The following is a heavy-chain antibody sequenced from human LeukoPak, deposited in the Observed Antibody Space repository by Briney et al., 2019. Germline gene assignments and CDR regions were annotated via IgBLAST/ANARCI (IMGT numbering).Heavy chain of an antibody. V-gene: IGHV3-53*01. D-gene: IGHD6-13*01. CDR1: GFTVSSNY. Sequence: QSGGSLILSCAASGFTVSSNYMTWVRQAPGKGLEWVSVLYSGGTTYYADSVKGRFTISRDNSKNTLYLQMNSLRAEDTAVYYCARAPRMVHFDYWGQGTLVTVSS. CDR2: LYSGGTT. CDR3: ARAPRMVHFDY. J-gene: IGHJ4*02.